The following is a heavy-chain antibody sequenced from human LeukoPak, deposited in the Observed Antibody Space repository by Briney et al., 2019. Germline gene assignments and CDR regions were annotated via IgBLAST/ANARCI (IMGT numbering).Heavy chain of an antibody. D-gene: IGHD6-6*01. Sequence: SETLSLTCTVSGGSISSYYWSWIRQPPGKGLEWIGEINHSGSTNYNPSLKSRVTISVDTSKNQFSLKLSSVTAADTAVYYCERGLRVRAARLFPRPHFDYWGQGTLVTVS. J-gene: IGHJ4*02. CDR3: ERGLRVRAARLFPRPHFDY. CDR1: GGSISSYY. V-gene: IGHV4-59*12. CDR2: INHSGST.